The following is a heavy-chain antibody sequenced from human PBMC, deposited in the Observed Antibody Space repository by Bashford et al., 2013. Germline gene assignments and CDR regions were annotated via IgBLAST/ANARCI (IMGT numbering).Heavy chain of an antibody. CDR1: GFTFSSSW. D-gene: IGHD2-15*01. V-gene: IGHV3-23*01. Sequence: GSLRLSCAASGFTFSSSWMDWVRQAPGKGLEWVSGISASGGTTYYADSVKGRFIISRDNSKNTLYLQMNSLRAEDTAIYYCAKHLVDYCSAPYCAGPLDYWGQGTLVTVSS. CDR2: ISASGGTT. J-gene: IGHJ4*02. CDR3: AKHLVDYCSAPYCAGPLDY.